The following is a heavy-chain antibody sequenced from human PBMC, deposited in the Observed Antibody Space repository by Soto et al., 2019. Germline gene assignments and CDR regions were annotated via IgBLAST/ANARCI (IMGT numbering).Heavy chain of an antibody. CDR1: GYTFTSYG. V-gene: IGHV1-18*01. J-gene: IGHJ1*01. D-gene: IGHD2-21*02. Sequence: ASVKVSCKASGYTFTSYGISWVRQAPGQGLEWMGWISAYNGNTNYAQKLQGRVTMTTDTSTSTAYMELSSLRSEDTAVYYCAMRADCGGDCYFFQHWGQGTLVTVSS. CDR3: AMRADCGGDCYFFQH. CDR2: ISAYNGNT.